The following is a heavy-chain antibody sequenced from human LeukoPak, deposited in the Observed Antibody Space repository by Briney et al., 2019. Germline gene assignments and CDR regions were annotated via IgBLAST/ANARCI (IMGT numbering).Heavy chain of an antibody. D-gene: IGHD3-10*01. Sequence: SETLSLTCTVSGVSISSSNSYWGWIRQPPGKGLEWIGSIYYSGNTYYNASLKSQVSISIDTSKNQFSLKLSSVTAADTAVYYCARRDYYGSGSYYNVALGWFDPWGQGTLVTVSS. J-gene: IGHJ5*02. CDR2: IYYSGNT. V-gene: IGHV4-39*01. CDR1: GVSISSSNSY. CDR3: ARRDYYGSGSYYNVALGWFDP.